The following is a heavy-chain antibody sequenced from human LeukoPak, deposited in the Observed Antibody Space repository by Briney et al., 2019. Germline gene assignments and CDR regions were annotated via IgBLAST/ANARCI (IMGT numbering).Heavy chain of an antibody. V-gene: IGHV4-34*01. Sequence: SETLSLTCAVYGGSFSGYYWSWIRQPPGKGLEWIGEINHSGSTNYSPSLKSRVTISVDTSKNQFSLKLSSVTAADTAVYYCARGGYSYGYGGKGEAFDTWGKGTMVTVSS. J-gene: IGHJ3*02. CDR2: INHSGST. CDR3: ARGGYSYGYGGKGEAFDT. CDR1: GGSFSGYY. D-gene: IGHD5-18*01.